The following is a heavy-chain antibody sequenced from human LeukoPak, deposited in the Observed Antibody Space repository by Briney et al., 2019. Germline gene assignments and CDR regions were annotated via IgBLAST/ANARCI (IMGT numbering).Heavy chain of an antibody. V-gene: IGHV3-33*01. J-gene: IGHJ4*02. D-gene: IGHD6-19*01. CDR1: GFTFSSYG. CDR3: ATEQWLVPNRKPSGIFDY. Sequence: GGSLRLSCAASGFTFSSYGMHWVRRAPGKGLEWVAVIWYDGSNKYYADSVKGRFTISRDNSKNTLYLQMNSLRAEDTAVYYCATEQWLVPNRKPSGIFDYWGQGTLVTVSS. CDR2: IWYDGSNK.